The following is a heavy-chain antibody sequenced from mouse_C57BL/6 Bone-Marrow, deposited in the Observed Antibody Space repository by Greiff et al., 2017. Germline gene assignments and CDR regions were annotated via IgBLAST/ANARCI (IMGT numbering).Heavy chain of an antibody. D-gene: IGHD2-2*01. Sequence: EVKLVESGPELVKPGASVKISCKASGYSFTDYNMNWVKQSNGKSLEWIGVINPNYGTTSYNQTFKGKATLTVDQSSSTAYMQLNSLTSEDSAVXYCASLYGYDDEVDYWGQGTTLTVST. J-gene: IGHJ2*01. V-gene: IGHV1-39*01. CDR3: ASLYGYDDEVDY. CDR2: INPNYGTT. CDR1: GYSFTDYN.